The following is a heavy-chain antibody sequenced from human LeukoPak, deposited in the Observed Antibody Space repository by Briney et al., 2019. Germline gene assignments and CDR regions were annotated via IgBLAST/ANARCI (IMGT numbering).Heavy chain of an antibody. CDR1: GGSISSSSYY. D-gene: IGHD6-13*01. CDR3: ARIAAAGHYYYYYMDV. J-gene: IGHJ6*03. CDR2: IYYSGST. V-gene: IGHV4-39*01. Sequence: SETLSLTCTVSGGSISSSSYYWGWICQPPGKGLEWIGSIYYSGSTYYNPSLKSRVTISVDTSKNQFSLKLSSVTAADTAVYYCARIAAAGHYYYYYMDVWGKGATVTISS.